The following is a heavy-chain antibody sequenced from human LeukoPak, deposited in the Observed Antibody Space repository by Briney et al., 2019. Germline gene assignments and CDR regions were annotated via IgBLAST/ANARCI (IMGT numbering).Heavy chain of an antibody. CDR2: IYYSGST. CDR3: ARAGLHDYGDYYNWFDP. V-gene: IGHV4-30-4*08. D-gene: IGHD4-17*01. Sequence: PSGTPAPPSLVSVGSTRGGIFFWGGFPHPPGKGLGGIGYIYYSGSTYYNPSLKSRVTISVDTSKNQFSLKLSSVTAADTAVYYCARAGLHDYGDYYNWFDPWGQGTLVTVSS. J-gene: IGHJ5*02. CDR1: VGSTRGGIFF.